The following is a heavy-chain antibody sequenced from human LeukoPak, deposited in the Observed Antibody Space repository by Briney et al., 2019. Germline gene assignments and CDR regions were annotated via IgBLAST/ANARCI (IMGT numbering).Heavy chain of an antibody. CDR3: ARCDIQLWNNHYYGMDV. D-gene: IGHD5-18*01. J-gene: IGHJ6*02. Sequence: PGGSLRLSCAASGFTFSSYSMHWVRQAPGKGLEWVAVIWYDGSNKYYADSVKGRFTISRDNSKNTLYLQMNSLRAEDTAVYYCARCDIQLWNNHYYGMDVWGQGTTVTVSS. CDR2: IWYDGSNK. CDR1: GFTFSSYS. V-gene: IGHV3-33*01.